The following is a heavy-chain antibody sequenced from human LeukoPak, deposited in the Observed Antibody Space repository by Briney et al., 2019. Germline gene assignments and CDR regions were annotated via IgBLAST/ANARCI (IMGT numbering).Heavy chain of an antibody. D-gene: IGHD3-3*01. CDR3: ARDLGNYDFWSGYLNWFDP. Sequence: PGGSLRLSCAASGFTFSSYSMNWVRQAPGKGLEWVSSISSSSSYIYYADSVKGRFTISRDNAKNSLYLQMNSLGAEDTAVYYCARDLGNYDFWSGYLNWFDPWGQGTLVTVSS. V-gene: IGHV3-21*01. CDR1: GFTFSSYS. CDR2: ISSSSSYI. J-gene: IGHJ5*02.